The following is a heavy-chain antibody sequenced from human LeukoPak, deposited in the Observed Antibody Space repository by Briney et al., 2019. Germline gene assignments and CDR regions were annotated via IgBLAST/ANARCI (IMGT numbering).Heavy chain of an antibody. CDR3: ARDEAVAAAGTFDY. V-gene: IGHV3-33*01. J-gene: IGHJ4*02. Sequence: GGSLRLSCAASGFTFSSYGMHWVRQAPGKGLEWVAVIWYDGSNKYYADSVKGRFTISRDNSKYTLYLQMNSLRAEDTAVYYCARDEAVAAAGTFDYWGQGTLVTVSS. CDR2: IWYDGSNK. D-gene: IGHD6-13*01. CDR1: GFTFSSYG.